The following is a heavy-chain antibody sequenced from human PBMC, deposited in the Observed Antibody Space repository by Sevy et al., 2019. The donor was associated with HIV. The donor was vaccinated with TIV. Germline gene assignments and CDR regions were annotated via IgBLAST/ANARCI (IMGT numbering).Heavy chain of an antibody. CDR1: GFIFSNYN. Sequence: GGSLRLSCAASGFIFSNYNMHWVRQAPGKGLQWVSCISSSSNDIYYVDSVKGRFTISRDNAKNSLYLQMNSLRAEDTAVYYCARKMELLVPDYWGQGTLVTVSS. V-gene: IGHV3-21*01. CDR2: ISSSSNDI. J-gene: IGHJ4*02. CDR3: ARKMELLVPDY. D-gene: IGHD2-21*02.